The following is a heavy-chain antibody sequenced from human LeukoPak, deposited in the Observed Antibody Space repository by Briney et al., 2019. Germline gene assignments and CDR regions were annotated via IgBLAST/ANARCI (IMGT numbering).Heavy chain of an antibody. J-gene: IGHJ6*04. D-gene: IGHD6-19*01. CDR1: GGSIGSSSYY. Sequence: SETLSLTCTVSGGSIGSSSYYWGWIRQPPGKGLEWIGSIHYSGSTNYNPSLKSRVTMSVDASKNQFSLKLSSVTAADTAVYYCARDSSERDLDVWGKGTTVTISS. V-gene: IGHV4-39*07. CDR3: ARDSSERDLDV. CDR2: IHYSGST.